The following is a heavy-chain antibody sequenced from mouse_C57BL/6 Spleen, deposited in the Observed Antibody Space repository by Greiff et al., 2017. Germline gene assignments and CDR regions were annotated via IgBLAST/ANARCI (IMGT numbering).Heavy chain of an antibody. CDR2: ISYDGSN. V-gene: IGHV3-6*01. D-gene: IGHD1-1*01. CDR3: ARAYDYFDY. Sequence: EVQVVESGPGLVKPSQSLSLTCSVTGYSITSGYYWNWIRQFPGNKLEWMGYISYDGSNNYNPSLKNRISITRDTSKNQFFLKLNSVTTEDTATYYCARAYDYFDYWGQGTTLTVSS. CDR1: GYSITSGYY. J-gene: IGHJ2*01.